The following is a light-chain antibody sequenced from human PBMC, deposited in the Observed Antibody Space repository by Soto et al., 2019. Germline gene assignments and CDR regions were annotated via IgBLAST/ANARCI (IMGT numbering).Light chain of an antibody. V-gene: IGKV1-27*01. CDR2: SAS. J-gene: IGKJ3*01. Sequence: DIQMTQSPSSLSASVGDRVTITCRASQGIGKSLAWFQQRPGKPPKLLIHSASTLYSGVPSRFSGSGSGTDFTLTISSLQPEDFAVYYCQKYNFAPFTFCPGTRVDI. CDR3: QKYNFAPFT. CDR1: QGIGKS.